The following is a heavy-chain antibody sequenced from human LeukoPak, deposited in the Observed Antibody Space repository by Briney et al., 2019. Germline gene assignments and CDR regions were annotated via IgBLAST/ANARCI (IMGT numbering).Heavy chain of an antibody. CDR2: IGFAGDT. CDR1: GFTFSNYD. Sequence: GGSLRLSCAVSGFTFSNYDMHWVRQAAGKRLEWVSAIGFAGDTYYPGSVKGRFTISRENAKNSLYLQMNSLRAEDTAVYYCARAGYNYGYLDYWGQGTLVTVSS. J-gene: IGHJ4*02. CDR3: ARAGYNYGYLDY. V-gene: IGHV3-13*01. D-gene: IGHD5-18*01.